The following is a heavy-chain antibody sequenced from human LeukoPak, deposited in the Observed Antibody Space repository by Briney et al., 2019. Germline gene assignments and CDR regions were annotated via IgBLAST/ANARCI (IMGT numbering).Heavy chain of an antibody. J-gene: IGHJ5*02. CDR2: INPNSGGT. CDR3: ARSDYYGSGSYGSDP. CDR1: GYTFTGYY. Sequence: ASVKVSCKASGYTFTGYYMHWVRQAPGQGLEWMVWINPNSGGTNYAQKFQGRVTMTRDTSISTAYMELSRLRSDDTAVYYCARSDYYGSGSYGSDPWGQGTLVTVSS. D-gene: IGHD3-10*01. V-gene: IGHV1-2*02.